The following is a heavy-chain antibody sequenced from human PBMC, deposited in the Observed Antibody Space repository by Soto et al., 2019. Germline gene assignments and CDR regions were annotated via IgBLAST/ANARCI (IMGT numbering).Heavy chain of an antibody. CDR2: IHNGRST. CDR1: GDSLTRNY. Sequence: QVQLQESGPGLVKPSETLSLTCTVSGDSLTRNYWSWIRQPPGKGLEWLAYIHNGRSTNYNPSLMSRVSRSLDTSKSQFSLNLNSVTAVDTAVYYCARTLSGGFDYWGQGTLVTVSS. J-gene: IGHJ4*02. CDR3: ARTLSGGFDY. V-gene: IGHV4-59*01.